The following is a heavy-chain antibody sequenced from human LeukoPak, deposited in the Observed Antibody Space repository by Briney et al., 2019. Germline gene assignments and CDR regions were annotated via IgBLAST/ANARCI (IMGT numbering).Heavy chain of an antibody. CDR1: GFTFSSYS. V-gene: IGHV3-48*01. D-gene: IGHD1-26*01. J-gene: IGHJ3*02. CDR3: ARGGATGAFDI. CDR2: ISSSSSTI. Sequence: GGSLRLSCAASGFTFSSYSMIWVRQAPGKGLEWVSYISSSSSTIYYADSVKGRFTISRDNSKNTLYLQMNSLRAEDTAVYYCARGGATGAFDIWGQGTMVTVSS.